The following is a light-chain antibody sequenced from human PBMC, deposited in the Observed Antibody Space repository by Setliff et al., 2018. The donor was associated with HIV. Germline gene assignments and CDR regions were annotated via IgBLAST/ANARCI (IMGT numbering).Light chain of an antibody. Sequence: QSALTQPPSVSGSPGQSVTISCTGTSGDVGAYNRVSWYQQAPGTAPKVIIYEVTNRPSGVPDRFSGSKSGNTASLTISGLQAEDEADYYCYSYTSSDTCVFGTGTKVTVL. CDR1: SGDVGAYNR. V-gene: IGLV2-18*02. CDR2: EVT. CDR3: YSYTSSDTCV. J-gene: IGLJ1*01.